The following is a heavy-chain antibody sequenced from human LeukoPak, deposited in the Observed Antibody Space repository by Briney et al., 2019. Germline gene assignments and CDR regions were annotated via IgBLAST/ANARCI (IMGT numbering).Heavy chain of an antibody. CDR1: GYSFTSYW. CDR3: ARHRSDCSSTSCYLGTLDY. CDR2: IYPGDSDT. V-gene: IGHV5-51*01. J-gene: IGHJ4*02. Sequence: GESLKISCKGSGYSFTSYWIGWVRQMPGKGLEWMGIIYPGDSDTRYSPSFQGQVTISADKSISTAYLQWSSLKASDTAMYYCARHRSDCSSTSCYLGTLDYWGQGTLVTVSS. D-gene: IGHD2-2*01.